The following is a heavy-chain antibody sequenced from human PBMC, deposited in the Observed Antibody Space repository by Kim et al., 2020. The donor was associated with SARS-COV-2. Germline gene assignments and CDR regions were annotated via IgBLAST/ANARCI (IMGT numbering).Heavy chain of an antibody. Sequence: GGSLRLSCAASGFTFSSYGMHWVRQAPGKGLEWVAVISYDGSNKYYADSVKGRFTISRDNSKNTLYLQMNSLRAEDTAEYNCAKDLGRTTNVGYYYGMDVWGQGTTVTVSS. CDR3: AKDLGRTTNVGYYYGMDV. D-gene: IGHD1-7*01. CDR1: GFTFSSYG. J-gene: IGHJ6*01. V-gene: IGHV3-30*18. CDR2: ISYDGSNK.